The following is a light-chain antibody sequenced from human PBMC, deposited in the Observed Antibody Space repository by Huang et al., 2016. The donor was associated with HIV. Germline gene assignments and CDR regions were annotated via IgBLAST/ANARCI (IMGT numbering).Light chain of an antibody. CDR3: QQYNNWPYT. Sequence: EIVMTQSPATMSVSPGERATLSCRASQSVSTNSAWYQQKPGQAPRLLIYGASTRAPGIPARFRAVVSGTDFTLTISSLQSEDFAVYYCQQYNNWPYTFGQGTKLEIK. CDR1: QSVSTN. V-gene: IGKV3-15*01. CDR2: GAS. J-gene: IGKJ2*01.